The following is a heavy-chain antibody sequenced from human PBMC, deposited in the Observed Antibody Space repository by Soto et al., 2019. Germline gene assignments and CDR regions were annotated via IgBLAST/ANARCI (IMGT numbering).Heavy chain of an antibody. D-gene: IGHD1-20*01. J-gene: IGHJ5*02. CDR1: GYTFTSYG. CDR3: ARDIGGITGMSWDP. Sequence: ASVKVSCKASGYTFTSYGISWARQAPGQGLEWMGGISAYNGNTSYAQKLQGRVTMTTDTSTSTAYMELRSLRSDDTAVYYCARDIGGITGMSWDPWGQDSLVTVYS. V-gene: IGHV1-18*01. CDR2: ISAYNGNT.